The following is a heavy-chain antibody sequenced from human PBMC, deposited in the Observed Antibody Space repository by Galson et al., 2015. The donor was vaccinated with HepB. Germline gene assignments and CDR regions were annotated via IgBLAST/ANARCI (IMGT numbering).Heavy chain of an antibody. D-gene: IGHD3-10*01. Sequence: SLRLSCAASGFTFSSYAMHWVRQAPGKGLEWVAVISYDGSNKYYADSVKGRFTISRDNSKNTLYLQMYSLRAEDTAVYYCARAAVLLWFGESADYWGQGTLVTVSS. V-gene: IGHV3-30*04. CDR1: GFTFSSYA. CDR2: ISYDGSNK. CDR3: ARAAVLLWFGESADY. J-gene: IGHJ4*02.